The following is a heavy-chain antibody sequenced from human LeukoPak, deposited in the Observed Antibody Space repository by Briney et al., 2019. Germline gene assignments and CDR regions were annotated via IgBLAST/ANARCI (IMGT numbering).Heavy chain of an antibody. CDR1: GYTFTSYG. V-gene: IGHV1-18*01. J-gene: IGHJ6*03. CDR2: ISAYNGNT. Sequence: ASVKVSCKASGYTFTSYGISWVRQAPGQGLEWMGWISAYNGNTNYAQKLQGRVTMITDTSTSTAYMELRSLRSDDTAVYYCARDSYIVVVPAAIDYYYYYYMDVWGKGTTVTISS. D-gene: IGHD2-2*01. CDR3: ARDSYIVVVPAAIDYYYYYYMDV.